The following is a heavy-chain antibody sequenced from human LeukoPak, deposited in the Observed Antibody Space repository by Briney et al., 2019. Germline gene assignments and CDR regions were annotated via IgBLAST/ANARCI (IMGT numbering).Heavy chain of an antibody. J-gene: IGHJ4*02. Sequence: PGGSLRLSCAASGFTFSDYYMSWIRQAPGKGLEWVSYISSSGSTIYYADSVKGRFTISRDNAKNSLYLQTNNLRAEDTAVYYCARESEVEMATSSIDYWGQGTLVTVSS. CDR2: ISSSGSTI. CDR1: GFTFSDYY. V-gene: IGHV3-11*01. CDR3: ARESEVEMATSSIDY. D-gene: IGHD5-24*01.